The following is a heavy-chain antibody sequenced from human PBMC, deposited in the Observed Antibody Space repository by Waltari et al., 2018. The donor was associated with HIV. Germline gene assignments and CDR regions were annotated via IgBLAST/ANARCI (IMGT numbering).Heavy chain of an antibody. V-gene: IGHV3-23*01. J-gene: IGHJ4*02. CDR1: GFDFNIFA. Sequence: LVQPGGSLKLSCVASGFDFNIFAMNWVRQAPGKGLEWVSGIGGSGTKTFYADSVKGRFTISRDSSKNTLYLQMNSLRAEDTAVYYCAKTKGYDYGFYFDSWGQGTLVSVSS. CDR2: IGGSGTKT. D-gene: IGHD5-18*01. CDR3: AKTKGYDYGFYFDS.